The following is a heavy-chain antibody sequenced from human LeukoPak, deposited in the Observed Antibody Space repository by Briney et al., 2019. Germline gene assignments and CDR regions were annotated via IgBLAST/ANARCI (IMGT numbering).Heavy chain of an antibody. CDR2: ISSNSDNT. Sequence: ASVKVSCKATGYTFTSYGISWVRQAPGQGLEWMGWISSNSDNTNYAQKLQGKVTMTTDTSTSTAYMELRSLRSDDTALYFCARDWGSIKVIADYWGQGTLVTVSS. CDR1: GYTFTSYG. V-gene: IGHV1-18*01. CDR3: ARDWGSIKVIADY. D-gene: IGHD7-27*01. J-gene: IGHJ4*02.